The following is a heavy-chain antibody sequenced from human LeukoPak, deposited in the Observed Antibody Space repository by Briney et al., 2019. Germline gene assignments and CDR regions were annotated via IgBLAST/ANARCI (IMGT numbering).Heavy chain of an antibody. D-gene: IGHD3-22*01. CDR1: GGSFSGYY. CDR2: INHSGST. J-gene: IGHJ6*03. CDR3: ARSSGYYYRMDV. V-gene: IGHV4-34*01. Sequence: PSETLSLTCAVYGGSFSGYYWSWIRQPPGKGLEWIGEINHSGSTNYNPSLKSRVTISVDTSKNQFSLKPSSVSAADTAVYYCARSSGYYYRMDVWGKGTTVTVSS.